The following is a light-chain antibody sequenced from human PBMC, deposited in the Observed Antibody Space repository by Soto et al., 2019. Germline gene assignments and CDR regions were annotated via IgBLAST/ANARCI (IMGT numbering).Light chain of an antibody. CDR2: GAS. CDR1: ETVRTN. CDR3: QQYNNRPRT. J-gene: IGKJ3*01. V-gene: IGKV3-15*01. Sequence: IVMTQSPATLSVSPGERVTLSCRASETVRTNLAWFQQKPGQTPRLLIFGASTRATGIPTRFTGSGSETEFTLTIGSLQSEDLAVYYCQQYNNRPRTFGPGTKVDI.